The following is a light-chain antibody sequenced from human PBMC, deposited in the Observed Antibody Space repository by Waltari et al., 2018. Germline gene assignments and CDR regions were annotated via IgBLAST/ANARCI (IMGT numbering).Light chain of an antibody. Sequence: QSALTQPPSVSGSPGQSITISCTGTSNDAGGYNYASWYQQHPGKAPKPMIVGVNDRPSWVSNRFSGSKSGNTASLTISGLQAEDEADYYCNSFTSSSTWVFGGGTKLTVL. CDR2: GVN. CDR3: NSFTSSSTWV. V-gene: IGLV2-14*01. CDR1: SNDAGGYNY. J-gene: IGLJ3*02.